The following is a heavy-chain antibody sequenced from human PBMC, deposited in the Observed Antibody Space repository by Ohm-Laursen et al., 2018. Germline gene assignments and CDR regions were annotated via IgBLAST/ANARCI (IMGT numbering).Heavy chain of an antibody. J-gene: IGHJ6*02. V-gene: IGHV3-48*03. CDR2: IHYSRTSLI. D-gene: IGHD2-2*01. Sequence: SLRLSCAASGFNFNTYEMNWVRQASGKGLEWVANIHYSRTSLIYYADSVKGRFTISRDNAKNSLYLQMNSLRAEDTALYYCAKDIGCSSTSCYPYYYYGMDVWGQGTTVTVSS. CDR3: AKDIGCSSTSCYPYYYYGMDV. CDR1: GFNFNTYE.